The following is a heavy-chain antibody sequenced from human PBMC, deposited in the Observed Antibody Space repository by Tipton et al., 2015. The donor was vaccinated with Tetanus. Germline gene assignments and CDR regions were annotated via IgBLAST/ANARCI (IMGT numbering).Heavy chain of an antibody. CDR3: AREMGSGGFDY. V-gene: IGHV3-21*01. CDR1: GLTFTSYA. J-gene: IGHJ4*02. CDR2: ISGSGTYI. D-gene: IGHD4-23*01. Sequence: SLRLSCAASGLTFTSYAMNWVRQAPGKGLEWVSSISGSGTYIYHADSVKGRFTISRDNAKNSLYLQMNSLRAEDTAAYYCAREMGSGGFDYWGQGVLITVFS.